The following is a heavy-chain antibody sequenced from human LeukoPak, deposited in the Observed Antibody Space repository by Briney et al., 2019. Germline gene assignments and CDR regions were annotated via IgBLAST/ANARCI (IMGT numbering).Heavy chain of an antibody. V-gene: IGHV3-7*01. J-gene: IGHJ4*02. D-gene: IGHD6-6*01. Sequence: GGSLRLSCAASGFTFSSYSMNWVRQAPGKGLEWVANIKQDGSEKYYVDSVKGRFTISRDNAKNSLYLQMNSLRAEDTAVYYCARGRHSSSLRFDYWGQGTLVTVSS. CDR1: GFTFSSYS. CDR2: IKQDGSEK. CDR3: ARGRHSSSLRFDY.